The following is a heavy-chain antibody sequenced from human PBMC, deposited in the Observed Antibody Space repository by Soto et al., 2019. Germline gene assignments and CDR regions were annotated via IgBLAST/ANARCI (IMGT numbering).Heavy chain of an antibody. V-gene: IGHV4-59*01. J-gene: IGHJ5*02. CDR2: MNNIGRT. Sequence: QVQRQESGPGLVKLSETLSLTCSVSGDSSSTFYWSWIRQSPGKGLEWIGYMNNIGRTNYNPSLKSRVTISLDTSKNQFSLNVRSVIAADTAVYYCARSFCRDSIRCNWFDPWGQGTLVTVSS. D-gene: IGHD2-2*02. CDR1: GDSSSTFY. CDR3: ARSFCRDSIRCNWFDP.